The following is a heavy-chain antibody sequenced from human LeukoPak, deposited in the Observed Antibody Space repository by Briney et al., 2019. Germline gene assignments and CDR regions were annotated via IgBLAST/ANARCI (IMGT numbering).Heavy chain of an antibody. CDR2: ISSSSSII. D-gene: IGHD1-1*01. V-gene: IGHV3-48*01. CDR1: GFTFSSYS. J-gene: IGHJ3*02. Sequence: GGSLRLSXAASGFTFSSYSMNWVRQAPGKGLEWVSNISSSSSIIYYTDSVKGRFTISRDNAKNPLYLQMNSLRAEDTAVYYCAADDYDAFDIWGQGTMVTVSS. CDR3: AADDYDAFDI.